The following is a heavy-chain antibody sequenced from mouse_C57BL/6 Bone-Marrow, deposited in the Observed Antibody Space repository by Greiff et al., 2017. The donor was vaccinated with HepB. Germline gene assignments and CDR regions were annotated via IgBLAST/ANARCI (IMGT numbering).Heavy chain of an antibody. V-gene: IGHV14-4*01. CDR2: IDPENGDT. Sequence: VQLQQSGAELVRPGASVKLSCTASGFNIKDDYMHWVKQRPEQGLEWIGWIDPENGDTEYASKFQGKATITADTSSHTAYLQLSSLTSEDTAVYYFITTVVARAMDYWGQGTSVTVSS. CDR3: ITTVVARAMDY. J-gene: IGHJ4*01. CDR1: GFNIKDDY. D-gene: IGHD1-1*01.